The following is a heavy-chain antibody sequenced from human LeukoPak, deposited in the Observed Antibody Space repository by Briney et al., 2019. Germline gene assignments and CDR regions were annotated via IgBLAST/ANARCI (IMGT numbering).Heavy chain of an antibody. CDR3: ARGLRTMVRGVIITTWFDP. Sequence: PSETLSLTCTVSGGSISSYYWSWIRQPPGKGLEWIGYIYYSGSTNYNPSLKSRVTISVDTSKNQFSLQLSSVTAADTAVYYCARGLRTMVRGVIITTWFDPWGQGTLVTVSS. CDR1: GGSISSYY. J-gene: IGHJ5*02. V-gene: IGHV4-59*01. CDR2: IYYSGST. D-gene: IGHD3-10*01.